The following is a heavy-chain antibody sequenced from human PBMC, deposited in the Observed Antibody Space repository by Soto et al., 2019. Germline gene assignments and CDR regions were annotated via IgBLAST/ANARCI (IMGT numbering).Heavy chain of an antibody. CDR2: IYSGGRN. D-gene: IGHD6-13*01. CDR1: GGSISGFY. J-gene: IGHJ4*01. CDR3: ERGSSRWDY. V-gene: IGHV4-4*07. Sequence: SETLSLTCTFSGGSISGFYWSWIRHPAGKGLEWIGRIYSGGRNNYNPSLKSRVTMSVDTSKKQFSLRLSSVTAADTAMYYCERGSSRWDYWGHGTLVTVSX.